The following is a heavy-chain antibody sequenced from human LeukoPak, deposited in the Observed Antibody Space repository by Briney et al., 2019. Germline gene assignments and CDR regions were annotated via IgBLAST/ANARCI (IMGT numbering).Heavy chain of an antibody. CDR2: INHSVST. D-gene: IGHD2-2*01. CDR1: GGAFSGYY. CDR3: ARVLGYQRGAWFDP. J-gene: IGHJ5*02. V-gene: IGHV4-34*01. Sequence: PSETLSLTCAVYGGAFSGYYWSWIRQPPGKGLEWRGEINHSVSTNYNPSLKSRVTISVDTSKNQFSLKLSSVTAADTAVYYCARVLGYQRGAWFDPWGQGTLVTVSS.